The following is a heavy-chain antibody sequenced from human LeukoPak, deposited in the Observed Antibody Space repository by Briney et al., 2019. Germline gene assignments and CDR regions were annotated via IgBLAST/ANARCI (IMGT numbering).Heavy chain of an antibody. V-gene: IGHV3-21*01. CDR1: GFTFSSYS. Sequence: GGSLRLSCAASGFTFSSYSMNWVRQAPGKGLEWVSSISSSSSYIYYADSVKGRFTISRDNAKNSLYLQMNSLRAEDTAVYYCARVNYDILTGYYNFDYWGQGTLVTVSS. CDR3: ARVNYDILTGYYNFDY. D-gene: IGHD3-9*01. J-gene: IGHJ4*02. CDR2: ISSSSSYI.